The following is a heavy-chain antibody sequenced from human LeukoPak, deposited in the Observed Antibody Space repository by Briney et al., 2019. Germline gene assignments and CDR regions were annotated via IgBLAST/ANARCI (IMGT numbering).Heavy chain of an antibody. Sequence: GGSLRLSCAASGFTFSSYAMSWVRQAPGQGLEWVSAISGSGGSTYYADPVKGRFTISRDNSKNTLYLQMNSLRAEDTAVYYCAKARSGIAAAGSNYWGQGTLVTVSS. CDR1: GFTFSSYA. J-gene: IGHJ4*02. CDR3: AKARSGIAAAGSNY. V-gene: IGHV3-23*01. CDR2: ISGSGGST. D-gene: IGHD6-13*01.